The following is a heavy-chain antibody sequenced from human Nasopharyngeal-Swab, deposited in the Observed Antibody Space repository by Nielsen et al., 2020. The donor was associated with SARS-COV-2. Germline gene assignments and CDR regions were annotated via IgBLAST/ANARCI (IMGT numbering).Heavy chain of an antibody. CDR1: GFTFSDYY. Sequence: GESLKISCAASGFTFSDYYMSWIRQAPGKGLEWVSYISSSSSYTNYADSVKGRFTISRDNAKNSLYLQMNSLRAEDTAVYYCARVRCSGASCHSTDHWYFDLWGRGTLVTVSS. CDR2: ISSSSSYT. J-gene: IGHJ2*01. CDR3: ARVRCSGASCHSTDHWYFDL. V-gene: IGHV3-11*06. D-gene: IGHD2-15*01.